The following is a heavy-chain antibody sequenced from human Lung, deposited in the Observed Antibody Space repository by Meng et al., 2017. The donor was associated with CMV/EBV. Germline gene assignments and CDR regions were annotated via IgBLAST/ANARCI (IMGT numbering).Heavy chain of an antibody. CDR3: VKDSEYCRGIRCPW. Sequence: GEXXTISCAASGFTFSSYAMTWVRQAPGKGLEWVSIITDGDSGGNTYYADSVKGRFTISRDNFKNTLYLQMNSLRAEDTAVYYCVKDSEYCRGIRCPWWGQGXLVTVSS. CDR2: ITDGDSGGNT. J-gene: IGHJ4*02. CDR1: GFTFSSYA. D-gene: IGHD2-2*01. V-gene: IGHV3-23*01.